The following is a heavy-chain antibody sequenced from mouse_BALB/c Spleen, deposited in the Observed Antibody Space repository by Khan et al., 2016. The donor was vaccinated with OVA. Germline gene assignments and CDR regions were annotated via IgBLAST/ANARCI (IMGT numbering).Heavy chain of an antibody. D-gene: IGHD1-1*01. CDR2: ISSGGSYI. V-gene: IGHV5-6*01. J-gene: IGHJ3*01. Sequence: EVQLQESGGVLVKPGGSLKLSCAASGFTFSTYGMSWVRQIPDKRLEWVATISSGGSYIYYPHSVKGRFTISRDNAKNTLYLQMNSLNSEDTAMYYCARLAYYYKSEGFAYWGQGTLVTVSA. CDR3: ARLAYYYKSEGFAY. CDR1: GFTFSTYG.